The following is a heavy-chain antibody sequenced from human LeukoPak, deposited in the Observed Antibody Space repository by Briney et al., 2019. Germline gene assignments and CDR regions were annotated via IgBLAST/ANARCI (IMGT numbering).Heavy chain of an antibody. CDR1: GFTFTSYE. J-gene: IGHJ4*02. Sequence: PGGSLRLSCAASGFTFTSYEMNWVRQAPGKGLEWVSYISSSGSTIYYADSVKGRFTISRDNAKNSLYLQMNSLRAEDTAVYYCARVAGGCLDYWGQGTLVTVSS. V-gene: IGHV3-48*03. D-gene: IGHD3-10*01. CDR2: ISSSGSTI. CDR3: ARVAGGCLDY.